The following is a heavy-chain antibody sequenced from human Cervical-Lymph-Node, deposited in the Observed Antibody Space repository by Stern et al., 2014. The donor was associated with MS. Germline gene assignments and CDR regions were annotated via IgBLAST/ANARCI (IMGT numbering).Heavy chain of an antibody. Sequence: VQLVESGAEVKKPGASVKVSCKASGYTFTSYGISWVRQAPGQGLEWMGCINAYKGTTNEPQNLQGEDTMTTDTSTSTAYMDLRSVRSDDTAVYYCARGLLGSENAFDIWGQGTMVTVSS. V-gene: IGHV1-18*01. D-gene: IGHD2-15*01. J-gene: IGHJ3*02. CDR2: INAYKGTT. CDR3: ARGLLGSENAFDI. CDR1: GYTFTSYG.